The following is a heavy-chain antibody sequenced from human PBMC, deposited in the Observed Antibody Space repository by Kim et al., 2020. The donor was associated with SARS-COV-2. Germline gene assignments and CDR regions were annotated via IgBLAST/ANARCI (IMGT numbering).Heavy chain of an antibody. CDR3: ARESSGSNRNYYHSYYM. CDR2: IKQDGSEK. V-gene: IGHV3-7*01. Sequence: GGSLRLSCAASGFTFSNYWMTWVRQAPGKGLEWVANIKQDGSEKYYVASVKGRFTISRDNAKNSLYLQMNSLRAEDTAVFSCARESSGSNRNYYHSYYM. D-gene: IGHD1-26*01. CDR1: GFTFSNYW. J-gene: IGHJ6*03.